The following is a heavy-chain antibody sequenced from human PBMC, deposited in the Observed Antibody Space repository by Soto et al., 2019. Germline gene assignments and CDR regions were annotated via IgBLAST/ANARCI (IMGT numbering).Heavy chain of an antibody. J-gene: IGHJ4*02. CDR3: ASHLRYFDY. Sequence: QLQLQESGSGLVKPSQTLSLTCAVSGGSISSGGYSWSWIRQPPGKGLECIGYIYHSGSTYYNPSLKSRVTISVDSSRNQFSLKLSSVTAADTAVYYCASHLRYFDYWGQGTLVTVSS. V-gene: IGHV4-30-2*01. D-gene: IGHD3-16*01. CDR1: GGSISSGGYS. CDR2: IYHSGST.